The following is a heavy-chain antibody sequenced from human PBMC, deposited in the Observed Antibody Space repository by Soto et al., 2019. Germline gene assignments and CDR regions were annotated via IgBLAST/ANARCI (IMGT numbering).Heavy chain of an antibody. V-gene: IGHV6-1*01. Sequence: SQTLSLTCAISGDSISSNSVAWHWIRQSPSRGLEWLGRIYYRSKWYNDYAVSVKSRITINPDTSRNQFSLQLNSVTPEDTAVYYCARGNHFVFDYRGQGSPVTVSS. CDR3: ARGNHFVFDY. D-gene: IGHD2-21*01. CDR2: IYYRSKWYN. J-gene: IGHJ4*02. CDR1: GDSISSNSVA.